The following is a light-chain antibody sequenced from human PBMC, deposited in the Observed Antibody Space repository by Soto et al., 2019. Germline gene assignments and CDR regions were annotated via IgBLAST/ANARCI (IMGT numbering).Light chain of an antibody. CDR3: QQYNNWPWT. Sequence: IVLRQSPATLSLSTGERATLSCRASQSVSSRLAWYQQKPGQAPRLLIYGASTRATGIPARFSGSGSGTEFTLTISSLQSEDFALYYCQQYNNWPWTFGQGTKVGIK. J-gene: IGKJ1*01. V-gene: IGKV3-15*01. CDR1: QSVSSR. CDR2: GAS.